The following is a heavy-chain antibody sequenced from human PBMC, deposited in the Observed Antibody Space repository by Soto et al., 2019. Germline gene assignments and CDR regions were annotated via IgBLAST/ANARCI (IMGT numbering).Heavy chain of an antibody. D-gene: IGHD2-21*02. J-gene: IGHJ4*02. CDR2: MSGNGGRI. V-gene: IGHV3-23*01. CDR3: VKDPVSGGSGGAWFDY. CDR1: GFTLRNYA. Sequence: EVQLLESGGVLVQPGGSLRLSCAVSGFTLRNYAMTWVRQAPGKGLEWVSLMSGNGGRILYADSVKGRFTISRDNSQNTLYLQMNSLRLEDTAVYYCVKDPVSGGSGGAWFDYWGQGTLVTVSS.